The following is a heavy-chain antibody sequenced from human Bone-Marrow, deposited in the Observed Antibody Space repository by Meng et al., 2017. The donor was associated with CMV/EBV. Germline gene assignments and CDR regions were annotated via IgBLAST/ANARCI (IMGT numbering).Heavy chain of an antibody. V-gene: IGHV4-39*07. CDR3: ARVVPAAIGGWYFDL. Sequence: GSLRLSCTVSGGSISSSSYYWGWIRQPPGKGLEWIGSIYYSGSTYYNPSLKSRVTISVDTSKNQFSLKLSSVTAADTAVYYCARVVPAAIGGWYFDLWGRGTLVTVSS. J-gene: IGHJ2*01. CDR1: GGSISSSSYY. CDR2: IYYSGST. D-gene: IGHD2-2*02.